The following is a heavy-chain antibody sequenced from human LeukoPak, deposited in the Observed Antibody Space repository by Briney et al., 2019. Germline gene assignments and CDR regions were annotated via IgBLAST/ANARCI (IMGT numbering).Heavy chain of an antibody. D-gene: IGHD1-26*01. CDR3: AKGQWELLY. Sequence: GGSLSLSCAASGFTFSSYGMHWVRQAPGKGLEWVAFMRYDGGNKYYADSVKGRFTISRDNSKNTLYLQMNSLRPEDTAVYHCAKGQWELLYWGQGVLVTVSS. J-gene: IGHJ4*02. CDR1: GFTFSSYG. CDR2: MRYDGGNK. V-gene: IGHV3-30*02.